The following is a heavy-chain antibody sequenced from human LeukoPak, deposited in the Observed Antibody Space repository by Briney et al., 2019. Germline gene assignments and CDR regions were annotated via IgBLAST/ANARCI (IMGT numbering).Heavy chain of an antibody. V-gene: IGHV3-15*01. CDR2: IQSKADGGTT. Sequence: GGSLRLSCAASGLTFSNAWMSWVRQAPGKGLEWVGRIQSKADGGTTDYATFVKGRFTISRDDSKNTLSLQMNSLKTEDTAVYYCTTDSSNGLCYYCYHYMDVWGKGTTVTVSS. CDR3: TTDSSNGLCYYCYHYMDV. CDR1: GLTFSNAW. J-gene: IGHJ6*03. D-gene: IGHD2-8*01.